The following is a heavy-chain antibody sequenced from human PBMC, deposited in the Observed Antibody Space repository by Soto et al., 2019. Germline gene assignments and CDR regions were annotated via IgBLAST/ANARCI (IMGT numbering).Heavy chain of an antibody. CDR1: GGSISSGGYS. Sequence: SETLSLTCAVSGGSISSGGYSWSWIRQPPGKGLEWIGYIYHSGSTYYNPSLKSRVTISVDTSKNQFSLRLPSVTAADTAVFYCASQLESTTYFDYWGRGTLVTVSS. CDR3: ASQLESTTYFDY. D-gene: IGHD1-1*01. J-gene: IGHJ4*02. V-gene: IGHV4-30-2*01. CDR2: IYHSGST.